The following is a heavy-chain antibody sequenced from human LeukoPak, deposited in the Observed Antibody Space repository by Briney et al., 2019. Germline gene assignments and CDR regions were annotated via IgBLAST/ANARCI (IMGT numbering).Heavy chain of an antibody. J-gene: IGHJ4*02. CDR2: VTYDGNNH. CDR3: ARAPVRGAVAVVDY. V-gene: IGHV3-30*04. Sequence: GRSLRLSCAASGFTFNNYAMHWVRQAPGKGLEWVAVVTYDGNNHYSAASLNCLFTVSRDNSSNTVNLQMNSLIGEDTAVYYCARAPVRGAVAVVDYWGQGTLVTVSS. CDR1: GFTFNNYA. D-gene: IGHD6-19*01.